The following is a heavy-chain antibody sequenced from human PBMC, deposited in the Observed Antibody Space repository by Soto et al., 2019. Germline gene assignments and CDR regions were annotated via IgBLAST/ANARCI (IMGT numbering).Heavy chain of an antibody. V-gene: IGHV3-48*02. D-gene: IGHD3-9*01. Sequence: GGSLRLSCAASGFTFSSYSMNWVRQAPGKGLEWVSYISSSSTIYYADSVKGRFTISRDNAKNSLYLQMNSLRDEDTAVYYCARDGLVLAFDIWGQGTMVTVSS. CDR3: ARDGLVLAFDI. J-gene: IGHJ3*02. CDR1: GFTFSSYS. CDR2: ISSSSTI.